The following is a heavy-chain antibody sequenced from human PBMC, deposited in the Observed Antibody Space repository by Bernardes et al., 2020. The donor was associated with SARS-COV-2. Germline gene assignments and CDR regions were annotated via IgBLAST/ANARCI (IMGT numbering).Heavy chain of an antibody. CDR1: GGSISDYF. J-gene: IGHJ4*02. V-gene: IGHV4-59*01. CDR3: ARVRYFASGSHFDY. Sequence: ETLSLTCTVSGGSISDYFWSWIRQPPGKGLEWVGYISYNGLTNYNPSLKSRVTISVDTSKNQFSLKLDSVTAADTAVYYCARVRYFASGSHFDYWGQGTLVPVSS. CDR2: ISYNGLT. D-gene: IGHD3-10*01.